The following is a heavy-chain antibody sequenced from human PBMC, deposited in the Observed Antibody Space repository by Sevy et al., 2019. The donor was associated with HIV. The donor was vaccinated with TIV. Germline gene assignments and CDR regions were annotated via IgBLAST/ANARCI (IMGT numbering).Heavy chain of an antibody. V-gene: IGHV1-24*01. CDR2: FDPEDGET. Sequence: ASVKVSCKVSGYTLTELSMHWVRQAPGKGLEWMGRFDPEDGETIYAQKFQGRVTMTEDTSTDTAYMELSSLRSEDTAVYYCATEDRSTIFGVVIPSYYGMDVWGQGTTVTVSS. D-gene: IGHD3-3*01. CDR1: GYTLTELS. CDR3: ATEDRSTIFGVVIPSYYGMDV. J-gene: IGHJ6*02.